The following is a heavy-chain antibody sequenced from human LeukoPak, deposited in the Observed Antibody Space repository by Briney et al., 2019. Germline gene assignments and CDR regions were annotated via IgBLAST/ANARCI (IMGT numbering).Heavy chain of an antibody. CDR3: AKGVTGIAAAGTLDY. Sequence: PGGSLRLSCAASGFTFSTYAMHWVRQAPGKGLEWVALISYDGRNKYYADSVKGRFTISRDNSKNTPYLQMNSLRAEDTAVYYCAKGVTGIAAAGTLDYWGQGTLVTVSS. CDR1: GFTFSTYA. D-gene: IGHD6-13*01. V-gene: IGHV3-30*18. J-gene: IGHJ4*02. CDR2: ISYDGRNK.